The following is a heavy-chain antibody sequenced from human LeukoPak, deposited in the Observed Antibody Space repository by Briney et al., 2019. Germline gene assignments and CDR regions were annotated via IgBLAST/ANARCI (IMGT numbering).Heavy chain of an antibody. CDR2: ISWNSGSI. Sequence: PGGSLRLPCAASGFTFDDYAMHWVRQAPGKGLEWVSGISWNSGSIGYADSVKGRFTISRDNAKNSLYLQMNSLRAEDMALYYCAKVRRRRDSSGYYDYWGQGTLVTVSS. J-gene: IGHJ4*02. CDR3: AKVRRRRDSSGYYDY. D-gene: IGHD3-22*01. CDR1: GFTFDDYA. V-gene: IGHV3-9*03.